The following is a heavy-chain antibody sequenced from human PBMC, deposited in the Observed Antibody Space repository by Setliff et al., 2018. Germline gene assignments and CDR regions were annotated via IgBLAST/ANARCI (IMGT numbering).Heavy chain of an antibody. CDR2: IIPILGTA. V-gene: IGHV1-69*05. D-gene: IGHD3-10*01. CDR1: GGTFSSYA. J-gene: IGHJ6*02. Sequence: ASVKVSCKASGGTFSSYAISWVRQAPGQGLEWMGGIIPILGTANYAQKFQGRVTITTDESTSTAYMELRSLRSDDTAVYYCASAYYYGSGRTYGMDVWGQGTTVTVSS. CDR3: ASAYYYGSGRTYGMDV.